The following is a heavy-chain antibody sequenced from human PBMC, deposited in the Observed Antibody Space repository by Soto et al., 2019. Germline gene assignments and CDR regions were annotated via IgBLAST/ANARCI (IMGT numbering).Heavy chain of an antibody. CDR3: ARQEVSVVVPAAISGHPTTYNWFDP. V-gene: IGHV4-34*01. Sequence: QVQLQQWGAGLLKPSETLSLTCAVYGGSFSGYYWSWIRQPPGKGLEWIGEINHSGSTNYNPSLKSRVTISVDTSKNQFSLKLSSVTAADTAVYYCARQEVSVVVPAAISGHPTTYNWFDPWGQGTLVTVSS. D-gene: IGHD2-2*01. CDR2: INHSGST. CDR1: GGSFSGYY. J-gene: IGHJ5*02.